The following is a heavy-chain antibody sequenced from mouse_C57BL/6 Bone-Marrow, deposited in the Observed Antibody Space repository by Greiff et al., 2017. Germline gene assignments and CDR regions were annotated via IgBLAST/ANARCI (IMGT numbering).Heavy chain of an antibody. J-gene: IGHJ1*03. D-gene: IGHD1-1*01. CDR1: GYTFTSYW. V-gene: IGHV1-7*01. CDR3: ARDYGSSYWYFDV. CDR2: INPSSGYT. Sequence: QVQLQQSGAELAKPGASVKLSCKASGYTFTSYWMHWVKQRPGQGLEWIGYINPSSGYTKYNQKFKDKATLTVDTSSSTAYMELHSLTSEDSAVYFCARDYGSSYWYFDVWGTGTTVTVSS.